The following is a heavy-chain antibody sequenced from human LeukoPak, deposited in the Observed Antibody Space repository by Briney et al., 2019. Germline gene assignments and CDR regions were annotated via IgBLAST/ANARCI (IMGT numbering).Heavy chain of an antibody. CDR1: GYTFTSYG. CDR2: ISAYNGNT. CDR3: ARVGYCTNGVCPYYFDY. D-gene: IGHD2-8*01. Sequence: ASGKVSCKASGYTFTSYGISWVRQAPGQGLEWMGWISAYNGNTNYAQKLQGRVTMTTDTSTSTAYMELRSLRSDDTAVYYCARVGYCTNGVCPYYFDYWGQGTLVTVSS. J-gene: IGHJ4*02. V-gene: IGHV1-18*01.